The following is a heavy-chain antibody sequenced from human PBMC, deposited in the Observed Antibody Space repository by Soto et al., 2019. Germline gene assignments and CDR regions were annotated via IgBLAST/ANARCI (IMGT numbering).Heavy chain of an antibody. J-gene: IGHJ4*02. CDR3: ARGRYGSDRDLDY. D-gene: IGHD3-10*01. CDR2: IIPIFGTA. CDR1: GGTFSSYA. Sequence: QVQLVQSGAEVKKPGSSVKVSCKASGGTFSSYAISWVRQAPGQGLEWMGGIIPIFGTANYAQKFQGRVTITADAPTNPAYMELSSLSSDDTAVYYCARGRYGSDRDLDYGGQGTLVSVAT. V-gene: IGHV1-69*01.